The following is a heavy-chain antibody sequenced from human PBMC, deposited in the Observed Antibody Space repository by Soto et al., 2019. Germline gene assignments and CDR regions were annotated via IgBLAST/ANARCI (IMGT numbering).Heavy chain of an antibody. CDR3: ARDPNIVVVPAATYYYYGMDV. V-gene: IGHV3-7*04. CDR1: GFTFSTYW. J-gene: IGHJ6*02. D-gene: IGHD2-2*01. Sequence: EVQLVESGGGLVQPGGSLRLSCAASGFTFSTYWMSWVRQAPGKGLEWVANIKQDGSEKYYVDSEKGRFTISRDNAKNSLYLQMNSLRAEDTAVYYCARDPNIVVVPAATYYYYGMDVWGQGTTVTVSS. CDR2: IKQDGSEK.